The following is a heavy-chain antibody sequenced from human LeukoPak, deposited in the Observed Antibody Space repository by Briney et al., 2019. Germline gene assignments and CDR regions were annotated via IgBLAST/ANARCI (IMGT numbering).Heavy chain of an antibody. J-gene: IGHJ6*03. Sequence: SETLSLTCAVSGASISSHYWSWIRQPAGKGLEWIGYTSGSISDNPSLKSRVAVSVDPSQNPVSLSLTSVTAADTAVYYCARVLAIFGLDTTDFYMDVWGKGTTVTVSS. D-gene: IGHD3/OR15-3a*01. V-gene: IGHV4-59*11. CDR1: GASISSHY. CDR3: ARVLAIFGLDTTDFYMDV. CDR2: TSGSI.